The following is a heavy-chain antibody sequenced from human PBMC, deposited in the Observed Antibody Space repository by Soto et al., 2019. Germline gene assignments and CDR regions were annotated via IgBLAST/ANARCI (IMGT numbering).Heavy chain of an antibody. D-gene: IGHD6-19*01. J-gene: IGHJ4*02. CDR1: GFTLTIHA. Sequence: GGSLRLSFAASGFTLTIHAMSWVRQAPVKGLEWVSTIGARHTTYYADSVKGRFTISRDNSNNAVFLPMNTLGVGDSAVYYCTRHSGNDQAGRNFDSWGQGTLVTVSS. V-gene: IGHV3-23*01. CDR2: IGARHTT. CDR3: TRHSGNDQAGRNFDS.